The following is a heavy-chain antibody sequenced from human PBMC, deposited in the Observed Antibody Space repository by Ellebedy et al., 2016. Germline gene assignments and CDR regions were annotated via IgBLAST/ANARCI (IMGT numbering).Heavy chain of an antibody. Sequence: SVKVSXXASGGTFSSYAISWVRQAPGQGLEWMGGIIPIFGTANYAQKFQGRVTITADESTSTAYMELSSLRSEDTAVYYCAREDSTTVTTGNYYGMDVWGQGTTVTVSS. J-gene: IGHJ6*02. V-gene: IGHV1-69*13. CDR3: AREDSTTVTTGNYYGMDV. CDR2: IIPIFGTA. D-gene: IGHD4-17*01. CDR1: GGTFSSYA.